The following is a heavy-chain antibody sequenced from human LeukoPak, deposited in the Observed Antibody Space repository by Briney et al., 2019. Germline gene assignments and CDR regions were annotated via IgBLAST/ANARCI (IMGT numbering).Heavy chain of an antibody. J-gene: IGHJ4*02. CDR3: ATLVSTRYYFDY. Sequence: SETLSLTCTVSGVSISSYYWSWLGQPPGKGLKWIGYTYYTGSTSYNPSLKSRVTISIDTSKNQFSLRLTSVTAADTAVYFCATLVSTRYYFDYWGQGTLVTASS. CDR2: TYYTGST. CDR1: GVSISSYY. V-gene: IGHV4-59*08. D-gene: IGHD5/OR15-5a*01.